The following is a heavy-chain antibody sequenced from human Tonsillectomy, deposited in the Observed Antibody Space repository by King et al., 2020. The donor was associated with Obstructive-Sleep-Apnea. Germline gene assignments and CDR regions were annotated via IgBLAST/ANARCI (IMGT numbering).Heavy chain of an antibody. J-gene: IGHJ4*02. CDR1: GGSISSSSYY. Sequence: QLKESGPGLVKPSENLSLTCTVSGGSISSSSYYWGWIRQPPGKGLEWIGRIYYSGSTYYNPSLKSRVTISVDTSKNQFSLKLSSVTAADTAVYYCARHVGRNLRQQLVLYFDYWGQGTLVTVSS. V-gene: IGHV4-39*01. CDR2: IYYSGST. D-gene: IGHD6-13*01. CDR3: ARHVGRNLRQQLVLYFDY.